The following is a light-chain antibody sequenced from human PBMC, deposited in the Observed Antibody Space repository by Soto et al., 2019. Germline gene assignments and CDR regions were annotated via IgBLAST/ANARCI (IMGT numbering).Light chain of an antibody. V-gene: IGKV1-5*03. J-gene: IGKJ1*01. Sequence: IHLTQSPSTLSASVGGIVTSTCRASQSINGWLAWYQQKPGQAPNLLIYKASTLESGVPSRFSGSGSGTEFTLTVSSLQPDDFATYYCQQYNSYLWTFGQGTKVDI. CDR1: QSINGW. CDR2: KAS. CDR3: QQYNSYLWT.